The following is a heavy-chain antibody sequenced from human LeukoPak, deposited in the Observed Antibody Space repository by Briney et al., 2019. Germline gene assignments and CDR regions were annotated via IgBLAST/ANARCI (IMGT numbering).Heavy chain of an antibody. V-gene: IGHV1-2*06. CDR1: GYTFTCYY. CDR3: ARDRESNYLHDY. J-gene: IGHJ4*02. D-gene: IGHD4-11*01. CDR2: INPNSGGT. Sequence: ASVKVSCKASGYTFTCYYMHWVRQAPGQGLEWMGRINPNSGGTNYAQKFQGRVTMTRDTSISTAYMELSRLRSDDTAVYYCARDRESNYLHDYWGQGTLVTVSS.